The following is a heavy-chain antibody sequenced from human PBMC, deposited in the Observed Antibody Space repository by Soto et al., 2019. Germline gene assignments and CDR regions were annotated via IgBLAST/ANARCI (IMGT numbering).Heavy chain of an antibody. CDR2: IYHSGST. J-gene: IGHJ1*01. CDR3: VRGDSSCPYYFQH. Sequence: QLQLQESGSGLVKPSQTLSLTCAVSGGSISSGGYSWSWIRQPPGKGLEWIGYIYHSGSTYYNPSLKSRVTISVDRSKNQFSLKLSSVTAADTAVYYCVRGDSSCPYYFQHWGQGTLVTVSS. D-gene: IGHD3-22*01. V-gene: IGHV4-30-2*01. CDR1: GGSISSGGYS.